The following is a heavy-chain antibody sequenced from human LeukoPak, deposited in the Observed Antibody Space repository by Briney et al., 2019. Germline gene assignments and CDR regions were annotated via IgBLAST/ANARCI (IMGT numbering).Heavy chain of an antibody. J-gene: IGHJ6*03. Sequence: GGPLRLSCAASGFTFSSYNMNWVRQAPGKGLEWVSYISSSSSTIYYADSVKGRFTISRDNAKNSLYLQMNSLRAEDTAVYYCARKETTHYYYYYMDVWGKGTTVTVSS. V-gene: IGHV3-48*01. D-gene: IGHD4-11*01. CDR1: GFTFSSYN. CDR3: ARKETTHYYYYYMDV. CDR2: ISSSSSTI.